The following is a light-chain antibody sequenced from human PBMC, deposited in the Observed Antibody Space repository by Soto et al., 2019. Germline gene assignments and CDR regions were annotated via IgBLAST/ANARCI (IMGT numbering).Light chain of an antibody. V-gene: IGLV1-44*01. CDR2: DNN. J-gene: IGLJ2*01. Sequence: QSVLTQPPSASETPEQRVTITCSGSNSNIGSNTVNWYQQLPGTAPKLLGYDNNKRPSGVPGRFSDSKSGTSASLAISGLQSEDEADYYCASWDDRLNAVVFGGGTKLTVL. CDR1: NSNIGSNT. CDR3: ASWDDRLNAVV.